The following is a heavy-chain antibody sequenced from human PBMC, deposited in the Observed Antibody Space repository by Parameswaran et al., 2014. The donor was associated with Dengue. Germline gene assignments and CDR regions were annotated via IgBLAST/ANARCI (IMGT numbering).Heavy chain of an antibody. D-gene: IGHD3-10*01. J-gene: IGHJ5*02. Sequence: RWIRQPPGKGLEWIGYIYYSGSTNYNPSLKSRVTISVDTSKNQFSLKLSSVTAADTAVYYCARRYTGVKWWFDPWGQGTLVTVSS. V-gene: IGHV4-59*01. CDR3: ARRYTGVKWWFDP. CDR2: IYYSGST.